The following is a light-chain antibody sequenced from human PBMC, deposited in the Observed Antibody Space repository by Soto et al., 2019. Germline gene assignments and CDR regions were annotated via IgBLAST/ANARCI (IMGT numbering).Light chain of an antibody. CDR1: QSVSSNY. Sequence: EIVLTQSPGTLSLSPGERATLSCRASQSVSSNYVAWYQQKPGQPHRLLIYGACSRVAAIPDGISSSGSGTEFSITISRVEPEYFAVYYCQHYVTSPWTFGQGTKVEIK. V-gene: IGKV3-20*01. J-gene: IGKJ1*01. CDR2: GAC. CDR3: QHYVTSPWT.